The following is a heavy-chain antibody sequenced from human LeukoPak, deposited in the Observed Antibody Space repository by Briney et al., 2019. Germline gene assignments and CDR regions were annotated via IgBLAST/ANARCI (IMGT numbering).Heavy chain of an antibody. J-gene: IGHJ4*02. CDR1: GYTFTDSY. CDR3: AREPITMVRGVYNFDY. CDR2: INPNSGDP. V-gene: IGHV1-2*06. Sequence: ASVKVSCKTSGYTFTDSYIHWVRQAPGQGLEWMGRINPNSGDPNYPQKFQGRVTMTRDTSISTAYMELSRLRSDDTAVYYCAREPITMVRGVYNFDYWGQGTLVTVSS. D-gene: IGHD3-10*01.